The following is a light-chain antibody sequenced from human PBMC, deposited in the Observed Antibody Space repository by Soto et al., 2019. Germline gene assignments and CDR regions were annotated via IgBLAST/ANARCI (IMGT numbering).Light chain of an antibody. CDR1: SSDVGGYNY. CDR3: SSSTSSSTLR. CDR2: DVS. V-gene: IGLV2-14*01. J-gene: IGLJ2*01. Sequence: QSALTQPASVSGSPGQSITISCTGTSSDVGGYNYVSWYQQHPGKAPKLMIYDVSNRPSGVSNRFSGSKSGNTASLTISGLQAEDEADYYCSSSTSSSTLRFGVGTKLTVL.